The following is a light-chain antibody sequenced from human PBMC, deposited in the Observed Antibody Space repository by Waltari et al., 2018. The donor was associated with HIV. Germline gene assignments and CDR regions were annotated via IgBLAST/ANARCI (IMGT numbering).Light chain of an antibody. V-gene: IGKV3-11*01. CDR1: ESVTKY. Sequence: EVVLTQSPATLSLSPGGTATLSCRASESVTKYLAWYQQKRGQAPRLLIYDASNRAADIPTRFSGSGSGTDFTLTISSLEPEDFGIYYCQHRSDWPLFTFGPGTTVDIK. CDR3: QHRSDWPLFT. CDR2: DAS. J-gene: IGKJ3*01.